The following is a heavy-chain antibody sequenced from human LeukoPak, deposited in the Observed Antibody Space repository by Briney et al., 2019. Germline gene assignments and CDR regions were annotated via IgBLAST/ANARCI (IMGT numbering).Heavy chain of an antibody. V-gene: IGHV4-38-2*01. CDR2: IFHSGSI. D-gene: IGHD3-22*01. CDR3: ARMGVSYYYDSSTYFPTAFDV. Sequence: SETLSPTCDVSGYSISSGYYWGWIRQSPGEGLEWIATIFHSGSIYYNPSLKSRVTLSVDTSKNQFTLKLDSVTAADTAMYYCARMGVSYYYDSSTYFPTAFDVWGQGTMVSVSS. J-gene: IGHJ3*01. CDR1: GYSISSGYY.